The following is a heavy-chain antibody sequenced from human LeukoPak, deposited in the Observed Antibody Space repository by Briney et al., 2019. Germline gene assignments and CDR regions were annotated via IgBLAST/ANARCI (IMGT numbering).Heavy chain of an antibody. J-gene: IGHJ4*02. CDR3: ARLWRPTVNFDY. Sequence: SETLSLTCAVSGGSISSSSYYWGWIRQPPGKGLEWIGTIYYSGSTYYNPSLKSRVTISVDTSKNQFSLKLSSVTAADTAVYYCARLWRPTVNFDYWGQGTLVTVSS. CDR2: IYYSGST. CDR1: GGSISSSSYY. V-gene: IGHV4-39*01. D-gene: IGHD3-3*01.